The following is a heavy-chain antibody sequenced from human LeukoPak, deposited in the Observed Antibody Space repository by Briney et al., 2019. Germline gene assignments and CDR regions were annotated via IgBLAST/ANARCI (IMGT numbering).Heavy chain of an antibody. CDR1: GYSISSGYY. D-gene: IGHD3-10*01. Sequence: PSETLSLTCTVSGYSISSGYYWGWIRQPPGKGLEWIGSIYHSGSTYYNPSLKSRVTISVDTSKNQFSLKLSSVTAADTAVYYCACNVYGSGSYAYWGQGTLVTVSS. V-gene: IGHV4-38-2*02. CDR2: IYHSGST. CDR3: ACNVYGSGSYAY. J-gene: IGHJ4*02.